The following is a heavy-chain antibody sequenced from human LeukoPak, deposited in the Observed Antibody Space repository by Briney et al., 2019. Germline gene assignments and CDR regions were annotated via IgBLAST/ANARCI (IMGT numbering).Heavy chain of an antibody. CDR3: ARVEMATIFAFDI. D-gene: IGHD5-24*01. Sequence: SETLSLTCTVSGGSISSYYWSWIRQTPGKGLEWIGYIYYSGSTNYNPSLKSRVTISVDTSKNQFSLKLSSVTAADTAVYYCARVEMATIFAFDIWGQGTMVTVSS. V-gene: IGHV4-59*08. J-gene: IGHJ3*02. CDR1: GGSISSYY. CDR2: IYYSGST.